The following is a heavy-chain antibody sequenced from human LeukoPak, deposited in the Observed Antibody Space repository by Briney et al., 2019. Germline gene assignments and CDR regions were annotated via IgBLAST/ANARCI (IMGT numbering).Heavy chain of an antibody. D-gene: IGHD4-17*01. V-gene: IGHV3-23*01. CDR3: ARSPDDYGDYSYFDY. J-gene: IGHJ4*02. Sequence: PGGSLRLSCAASGFTFSSYAMSWVRQAPGKGLEWVSAISGSGGSTYYADSVKGRFTISRDNSKNTLYLQMNSLRAEDTAVYYCARSPDDYGDYSYFDYWGQGTLVTVSS. CDR2: ISGSGGST. CDR1: GFTFSSYA.